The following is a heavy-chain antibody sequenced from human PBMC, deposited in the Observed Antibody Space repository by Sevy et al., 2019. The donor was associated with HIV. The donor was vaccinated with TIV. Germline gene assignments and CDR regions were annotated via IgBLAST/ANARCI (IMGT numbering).Heavy chain of an antibody. CDR2: INNGGTYM. CDR3: VRGTAEWAGIDF. J-gene: IGHJ4*02. D-gene: IGHD1-26*01. Sequence: GGSLRLSCAASGFTFGSFWMHWVRQGPENGLVWVSRINNGGTYMDYADSVKGRFTISRDDAKSTLYLQMSNLGAEDTGLYYCVRGTAEWAGIDFWGQGALVTVSS. CDR1: GFTFGSFW. V-gene: IGHV3-74*01.